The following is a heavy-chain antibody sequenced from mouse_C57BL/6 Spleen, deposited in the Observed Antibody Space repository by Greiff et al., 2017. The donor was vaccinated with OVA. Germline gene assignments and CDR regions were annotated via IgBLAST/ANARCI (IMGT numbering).Heavy chain of an antibody. CDR3: VREGHHAMDY. J-gene: IGHJ4*01. CDR2: IRSKSNNYAT. V-gene: IGHV10-1*01. CDR1: GFSFNTYA. Sequence: EVKLVESGGGLVQPKGSLKLSCAASGFSFNTYAMNWVRQAPGKGLEWVARIRSKSNNYATYYADSVKDRFTISRDDSESMLYLQMNNLKTEDTAMYYCVREGHHAMDYWGQGTSVTVSS.